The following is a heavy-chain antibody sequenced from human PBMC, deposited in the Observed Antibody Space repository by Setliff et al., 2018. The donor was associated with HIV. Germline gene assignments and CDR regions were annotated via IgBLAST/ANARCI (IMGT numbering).Heavy chain of an antibody. CDR1: GDSISSGRYY. V-gene: IGHV4-61*09. CDR3: ARDSPADGGNPGRFQR. D-gene: IGHD2-15*01. Sequence: PSETLSLTCTVSGDSISSGRYYWNWIRQPAGKGLDWIGHIFTSGSAFSSGTANYSPSLTSRVTISVDISKNQFSLKLTSVTAADTARYFCARDSPADGGNPGRFQRWGQGTLVTVSS. CDR2: IFTSGSA. J-gene: IGHJ1*01.